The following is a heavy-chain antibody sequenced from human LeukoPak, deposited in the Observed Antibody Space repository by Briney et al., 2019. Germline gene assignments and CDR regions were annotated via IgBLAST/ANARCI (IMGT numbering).Heavy chain of an antibody. Sequence: SETLSLTCTVSGGSISSSSYYWGWIRQPPGKGLEWIGSIYYSGSTNYNPSLKSRVTISVDTSKNQFSLKLSSVTAADTAVYYCARQSYYDILTGAYWYFDLWGRGTLVTVSS. CDR1: GGSISSSSYY. V-gene: IGHV4-39*01. D-gene: IGHD3-9*01. CDR2: IYYSGST. J-gene: IGHJ2*01. CDR3: ARQSYYDILTGAYWYFDL.